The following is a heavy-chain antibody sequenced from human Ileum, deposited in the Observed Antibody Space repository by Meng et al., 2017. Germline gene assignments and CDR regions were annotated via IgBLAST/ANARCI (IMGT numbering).Heavy chain of an antibody. CDR2: INSDGSAA. V-gene: IGHV3-74*01. J-gene: IGHJ4*02. D-gene: IGHD3-22*01. Sequence: EVPLVESGGGLVQPGGSLRLSCAASGFTCSNYWMHWVRQAPGKGLVWVSQINSDGSAATYADSVKGRFTTSRDNAKNTLYLQMNSLRAEDTAVYYCARDKVMDVSYDSSGYYSGLDYWGQGTLVTVSS. CDR1: GFTCSNYW. CDR3: ARDKVMDVSYDSSGYYSGLDY.